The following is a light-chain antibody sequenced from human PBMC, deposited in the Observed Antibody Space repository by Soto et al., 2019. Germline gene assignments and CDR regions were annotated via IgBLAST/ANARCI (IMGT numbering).Light chain of an antibody. CDR1: QSISSY. J-gene: IGKJ4*01. V-gene: IGKV1-39*01. CDR3: QQSNSTRLT. Sequence: DLQMTQSPSSLSASVGDRVTITCRASQSISSYLNWYQQKPGKAPKLLSYAASSLQSGVPSRFSGSGSGTDFTLTISSLQPEDFATYYFQQSNSTRLTFGGGTKVEIK. CDR2: AAS.